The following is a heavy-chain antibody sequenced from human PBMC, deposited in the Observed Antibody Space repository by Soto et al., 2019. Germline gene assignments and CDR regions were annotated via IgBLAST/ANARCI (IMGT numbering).Heavy chain of an antibody. J-gene: IGHJ6*04. D-gene: IGHD3-16*01. CDR3: YDYIWGSPPIV. CDR1: GFTFSSYA. CDR2: ISCSGGST. V-gene: IGHV3-23*01. Sequence: EVQLLESGGGLVQPGGSLRLSCAASGFTFSSYAMSWVRQAPGKWLEWVSAISCSGGSTYYADSVKGRFTISRDNSKNTLYLQMNSLRAEDTAVYYCYDYIWGSPPIVWGKGTTVTVSS.